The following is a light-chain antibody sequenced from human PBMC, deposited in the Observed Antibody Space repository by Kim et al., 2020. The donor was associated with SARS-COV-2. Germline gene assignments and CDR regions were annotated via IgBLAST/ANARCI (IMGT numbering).Light chain of an antibody. Sequence: SSELTQDPAVSVALGQTVRITCQGDSLRKYYASWYQQKPGQAPVLVIYGKNNRPSGIPDRLSGSSSGDTVSLTITGAQAEDEADFYCYSRDSSGDHLVFGGGTQLAVL. CDR1: SLRKYY. CDR2: GKN. CDR3: YSRDSSGDHLV. J-gene: IGLJ2*01. V-gene: IGLV3-19*01.